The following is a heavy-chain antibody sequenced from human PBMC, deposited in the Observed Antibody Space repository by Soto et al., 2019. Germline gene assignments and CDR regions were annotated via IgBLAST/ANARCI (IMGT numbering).Heavy chain of an antibody. CDR2: IYYGGST. J-gene: IGHJ6*02. CDR1: GGSISPYY. Sequence: SETLSLTCTVSGGSISPYYWSWIRQPPGKGLEWVGYIYYGGSTSYNPTLKSRVTISVDTSKDQFSLKLSSVTAADTAVYYCARHISYYYYGMDVWGQGTTVTVSS. V-gene: IGHV4-59*08. D-gene: IGHD1-20*01. CDR3: ARHISYYYYGMDV.